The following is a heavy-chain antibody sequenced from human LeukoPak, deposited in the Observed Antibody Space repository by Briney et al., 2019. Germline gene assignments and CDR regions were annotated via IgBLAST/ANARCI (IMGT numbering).Heavy chain of an antibody. V-gene: IGHV3-23*01. Sequence: GGSLRLSCAASGFTIGGFAMTWVRQAPGKGLEWVSSIGSDYKTHYSESVKGRFAISRDNSQSTVFLQMNRLRAEDTAVYFCAKHSPGGTTVTNMFDSWGQGTLVTVSS. CDR1: GFTIGGFA. CDR2: IGSDYKT. D-gene: IGHD4-17*01. J-gene: IGHJ4*02. CDR3: AKHSPGGTTVTNMFDS.